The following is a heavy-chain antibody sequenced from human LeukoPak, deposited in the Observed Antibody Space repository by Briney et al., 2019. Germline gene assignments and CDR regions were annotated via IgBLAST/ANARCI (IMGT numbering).Heavy chain of an antibody. Sequence: GGSLRLSCAASGFTFSSYGMSWVRQAPGKGLEWVSAISGSGGSTYYADSVKGRFTISRDNSKNTLYLQMNSLRAEDTAVYYCARDTSSGYYRGYYFDYWGQGTLVTVSS. CDR2: ISGSGGST. J-gene: IGHJ4*02. CDR1: GFTFSSYG. CDR3: ARDTSSGYYRGYYFDY. V-gene: IGHV3-23*01. D-gene: IGHD3-22*01.